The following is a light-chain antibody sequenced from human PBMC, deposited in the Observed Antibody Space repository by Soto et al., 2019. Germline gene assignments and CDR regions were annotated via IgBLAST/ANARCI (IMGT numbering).Light chain of an antibody. CDR1: SSDIGGYNR. V-gene: IGLV2-8*01. CDR2: EVS. Sequence: QSALTQPASVSGSPGQSITISCTGTSSDIGGYNRVSWSQQHPGEAPKLMIYEVSQRPSGVPDRFSGSKSGNTASLTVSGLQTEDEADYYCSAYAGSNNFVFGSGTKLTVL. J-gene: IGLJ1*01. CDR3: SAYAGSNNFV.